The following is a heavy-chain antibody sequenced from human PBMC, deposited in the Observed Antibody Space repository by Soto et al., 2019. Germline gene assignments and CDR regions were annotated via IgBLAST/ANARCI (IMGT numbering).Heavy chain of an antibody. D-gene: IGHD6-6*01. CDR1: GGSISSGDYY. J-gene: IGHJ6*02. Sequence: QVQLQESGPGLVKPSQTLSLTCTVSGGSISSGDYYWSWIRQPPGKGLEWIGYIYYSGSTYYNPALKSRVTISVDTSKNRFSLKLSSVTAADTAVYYCARGRLLYRRDGMDVWGQGTTVTVSS. V-gene: IGHV4-30-4*01. CDR2: IYYSGST. CDR3: ARGRLLYRRDGMDV.